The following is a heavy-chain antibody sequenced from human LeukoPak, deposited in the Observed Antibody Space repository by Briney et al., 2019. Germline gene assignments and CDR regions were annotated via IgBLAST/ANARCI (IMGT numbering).Heavy chain of an antibody. CDR3: ARDGAATSDAFDI. J-gene: IGHJ3*02. CDR1: GESVSSNTAT. V-gene: IGHV6-1*01. Sequence: SQTLSLTCAISGESVSSNTATWNWIRQSPSRGLEWLGRTYYRSMWYNDYAVSVKSRITINPDTSKNQVSLHLNSVTPEDTAVYYCARDGAATSDAFDIWGQGTVVTVSS. CDR2: TYYRSMWYN. D-gene: IGHD3-16*01.